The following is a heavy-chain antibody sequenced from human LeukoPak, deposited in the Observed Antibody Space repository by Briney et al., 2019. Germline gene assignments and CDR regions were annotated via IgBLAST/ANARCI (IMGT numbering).Heavy chain of an antibody. Sequence: MASETLSLTCTVSGGSISSYYWSWIRQPAGKGLEWIGRINISGSTNYNPSLKSRVTMSVDTSKNQFSLKLSSVTAADTAVYYCARGPQYCSSISCHQFDPWGQGTLVTVSS. CDR2: INISGST. V-gene: IGHV4-4*07. D-gene: IGHD2-2*01. CDR1: GGSISSYY. J-gene: IGHJ5*02. CDR3: ARGPQYCSSISCHQFDP.